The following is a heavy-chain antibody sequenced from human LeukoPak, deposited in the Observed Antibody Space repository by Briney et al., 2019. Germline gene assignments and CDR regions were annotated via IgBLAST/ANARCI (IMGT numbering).Heavy chain of an antibody. J-gene: IGHJ5*02. CDR2: IYYSGST. Sequence: SETLSLTCTVSGGSISSYYWSWIRQPPGKGLEWIGYIYYSGSTNYNPSLMSRVTISVDTSKNQFSLRLTSVTAADTAMYYCVRGGGSNSLYRGNWFAPWGQGTLVTVSS. CDR1: GGSISSYY. CDR3: VRGGGSNSLYRGNWFAP. D-gene: IGHD6-13*01. V-gene: IGHV4-59*01.